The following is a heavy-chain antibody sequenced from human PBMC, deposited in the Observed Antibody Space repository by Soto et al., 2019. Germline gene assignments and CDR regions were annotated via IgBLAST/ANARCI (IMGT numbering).Heavy chain of an antibody. CDR3: ARMTFDDYFDY. D-gene: IGHD2-21*02. CDR2: IYYSGST. CDR1: GGSLSSYD. Sequence: SETLSLTCTVSGGSLSSYDWGWVRQPPGKGLEWIGYIYYSGSTNYNPSLKGRVTISIDTSKNQFSLKLSSVTAADTAVYYCARMTFDDYFDYWGQGTLVTVSS. V-gene: IGHV4-59*01. J-gene: IGHJ4*02.